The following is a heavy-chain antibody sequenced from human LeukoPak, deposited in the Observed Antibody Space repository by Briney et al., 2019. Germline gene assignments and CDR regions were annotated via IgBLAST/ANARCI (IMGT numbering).Heavy chain of an antibody. V-gene: IGHV3-23*01. CDR2: ISGSGGST. Sequence: GGSLRLSCAASGFTFSSYAMSWVRQAPGKGLEWVSAISGSGGSTYYADSVKGRFTISRDSSKNTLYLQMNSLRAEDTAVYYCANRGAGYDILTGYYPDAFDIWGQGTMVTVSS. CDR3: ANRGAGYDILTGYYPDAFDI. J-gene: IGHJ3*02. CDR1: GFTFSSYA. D-gene: IGHD3-9*01.